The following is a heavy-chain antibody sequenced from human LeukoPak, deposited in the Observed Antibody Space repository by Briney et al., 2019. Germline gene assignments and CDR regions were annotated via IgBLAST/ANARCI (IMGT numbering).Heavy chain of an antibody. V-gene: IGHV1-46*01. CDR1: RYTFTSYY. Sequence: GASVKVSCKASRYTFTSYYMHWVRQAPGQGLEWMGIINPSGGSTSYAQKFQGRVTMTRDTSTSTVYMELSSLRSEDTAVYYCASQALAAAAPFDYWGQGTLVTVSS. CDR3: ASQALAAAAPFDY. CDR2: INPSGGST. D-gene: IGHD6-13*01. J-gene: IGHJ4*02.